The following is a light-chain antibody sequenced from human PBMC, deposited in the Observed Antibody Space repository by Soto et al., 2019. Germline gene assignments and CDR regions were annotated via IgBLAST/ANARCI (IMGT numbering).Light chain of an antibody. CDR1: SSDVGGYNY. J-gene: IGLJ1*01. CDR2: DVS. V-gene: IGLV2-14*03. Sequence: QSALTQPASVSGSPGQSITISCTGTSSDVGGYNYVSWYQQHPGKALKLMIYDVSNRPSGVFYRFSGSKSGNTASLTISGLQAEDEADYYCSSYTSSSLHVFGTGTKVTVL. CDR3: SSYTSSSLHV.